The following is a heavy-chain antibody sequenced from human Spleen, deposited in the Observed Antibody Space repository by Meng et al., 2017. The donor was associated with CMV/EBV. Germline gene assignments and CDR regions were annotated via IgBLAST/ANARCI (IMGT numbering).Heavy chain of an antibody. CDR3: ARGGSMVRGVIFNWFDP. CDR2: INHSGST. CDR1: GGSFSGYS. D-gene: IGHD3-10*01. Sequence: QQWGSGVLEPAGSRALTCAGYGGSFSGYSRSWIRQLPGQALEWNGEINHSGSTNYNPSLKSRVTISVDTSKNKFSLKLSSVTAADTAVYYCARGGSMVRGVIFNWFDPWGQGTLVTVSS. J-gene: IGHJ5*02. V-gene: IGHV4-34*01.